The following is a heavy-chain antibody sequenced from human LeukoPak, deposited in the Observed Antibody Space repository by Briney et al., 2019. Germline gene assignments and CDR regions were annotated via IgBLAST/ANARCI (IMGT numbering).Heavy chain of an antibody. J-gene: IGHJ4*02. CDR1: GFTFSSYS. Sequence: GGSLRLSCAASGFTFSSYSMNWVRQAPGKGLEWVAVISYDGSNKYYADSVKGRFSISRDNSKNTLYLQMNSLRAEDTAVYYCARRYGGFDYWGQGTLVTVSS. D-gene: IGHD4-23*01. V-gene: IGHV3-30*03. CDR3: ARRYGGFDY. CDR2: ISYDGSNK.